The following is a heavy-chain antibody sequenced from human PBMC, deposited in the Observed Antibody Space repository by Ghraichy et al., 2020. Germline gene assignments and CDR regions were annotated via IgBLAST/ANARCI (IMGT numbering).Heavy chain of an antibody. CDR1: GGSVSSGSYY. CDR2: IYYSGST. J-gene: IGHJ6*02. V-gene: IGHV4-61*01. CDR3: ARGNYYGSGSYYSHYYYGMDV. Sequence: SETLSLTCTVSGGSVSSGSYYWSWIRQPPGKGLEWIGYIYYSGSTNYNPSLKSRVTISVDTSKNQFSLKLSSVTAADTAVYYCARGNYYGSGSYYSHYYYGMDVWGQGTTVTVSS. D-gene: IGHD3-10*01.